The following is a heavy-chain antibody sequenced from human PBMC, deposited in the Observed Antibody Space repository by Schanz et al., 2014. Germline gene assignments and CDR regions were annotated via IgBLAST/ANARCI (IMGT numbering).Heavy chain of an antibody. Sequence: EVQLVESGGGLVKPGGSLRLSCAASTSIFNHAWMSWVRQAPGKGLEWVSFIYIGGNTYYADSVKGRFTISRDNSKNTVYMQMNSRRAEDTAVYYCARGGTAYYFDDWGQGTLVTVSS. D-gene: IGHD2-21*02. V-gene: IGHV3-66*01. CDR3: ARGGTAYYFDD. J-gene: IGHJ4*02. CDR1: TSIFNHAW. CDR2: IYIGGNT.